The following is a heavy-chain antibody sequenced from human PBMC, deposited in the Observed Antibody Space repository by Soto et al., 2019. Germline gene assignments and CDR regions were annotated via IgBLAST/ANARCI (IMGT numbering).Heavy chain of an antibody. Sequence: QVQLQESGPGLVKPSQTLSLTCTVSGGSISSGDYNWSWIRQPPGKGLEWIGYIYSSGITYYNPSLESRVTISVDTSKSQFSLQLSSVTAADTAVYYCARDKSPLGLSAPDFDYWGQGTLVSVSS. CDR1: GGSISSGDYN. CDR2: IYSSGIT. J-gene: IGHJ4*02. D-gene: IGHD3-16*01. CDR3: ARDKSPLGLSAPDFDY. V-gene: IGHV4-30-4*01.